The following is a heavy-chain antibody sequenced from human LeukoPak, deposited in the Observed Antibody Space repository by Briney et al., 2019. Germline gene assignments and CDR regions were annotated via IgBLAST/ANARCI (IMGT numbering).Heavy chain of an antibody. V-gene: IGHV4-30-4*01. CDR1: GVSISSYDYY. J-gene: IGHJ4*02. CDR3: ARDPGYDSNGYYDY. CDR2: MYHSGST. D-gene: IGHD3-22*01. Sequence: SETLSLTCTVSGVSISSYDYYWSWIRQPPGKGLEWIGYMYHSGSTYYNPSLRSRVTISVDTAKNQFSLRLSSVTAADTAVYYCARDPGYDSNGYYDYWGQGTLVTVSS.